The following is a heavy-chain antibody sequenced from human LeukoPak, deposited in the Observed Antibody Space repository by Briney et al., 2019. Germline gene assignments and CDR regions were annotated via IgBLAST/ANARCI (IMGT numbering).Heavy chain of an antibody. CDR2: ISAYNGNT. J-gene: IGHJ4*02. CDR1: GYTFTSYG. V-gene: IGHV1-18*01. CDR3: ARYRSSWYLDGDYFDY. Sequence: ASVKVSCKASGYTFTSYGISWVRQAPGQGLEWMGWISAYNGNTNYAQKLQGRVTMTTDTSTSTAYMELRSLRSDDTAVYYCARYRSSWYLDGDYFDYWGQGTLVTVSS. D-gene: IGHD6-13*01.